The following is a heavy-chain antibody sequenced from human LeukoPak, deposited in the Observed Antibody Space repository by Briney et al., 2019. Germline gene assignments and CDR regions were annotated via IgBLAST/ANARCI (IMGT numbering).Heavy chain of an antibody. V-gene: IGHV3-66*03. Sequence: PGGSLRLSCAASGFTVSSNYMSWVRQAPGKGLEWVSVIYSCGSTYYADSVKGRFTISRDNAKNSLYLQMNSLRAEDTAVYYCERPYYYGSRSYSVPADWGQGTLVTVS. D-gene: IGHD3-10*01. J-gene: IGHJ4*02. CDR3: ERPYYYGSRSYSVPAD. CDR1: GFTVSSNY. CDR2: IYSCGST.